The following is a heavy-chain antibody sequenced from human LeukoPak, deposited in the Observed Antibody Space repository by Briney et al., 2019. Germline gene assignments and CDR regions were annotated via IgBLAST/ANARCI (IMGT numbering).Heavy chain of an antibody. D-gene: IGHD4-17*01. CDR1: GGSLSSYY. V-gene: IGHV4-59*08. CDR2: IYYSGST. J-gene: IGHJ4*02. CDR3: ASYGVGFNY. Sequence: SETLSLTRTVSGGSLSSYYRSWIRQPPGKGLEWIGYIYYSGSTNYNPSLKSRVTISVDTSKNQFSLKLSSVTAADTAVYYCASYGVGFNYWGQGTLVTVSS.